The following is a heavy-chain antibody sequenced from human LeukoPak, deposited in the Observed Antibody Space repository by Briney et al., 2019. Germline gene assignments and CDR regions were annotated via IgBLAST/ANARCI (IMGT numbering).Heavy chain of an antibody. CDR1: GFTFNAYT. D-gene: IGHD3-3*01. Sequence: GGSLRLSCAASGFTFNAYTIHWVRKTPGKGLEWVAVISDDGSYKFYTDSVKGRFTISRDNAKNSLYLQMNSLRAEDTAVYYCARGRGFLEWFPYYWGQGTLVTVSS. J-gene: IGHJ4*02. V-gene: IGHV3-30*04. CDR2: ISDDGSYK. CDR3: ARGRGFLEWFPYY.